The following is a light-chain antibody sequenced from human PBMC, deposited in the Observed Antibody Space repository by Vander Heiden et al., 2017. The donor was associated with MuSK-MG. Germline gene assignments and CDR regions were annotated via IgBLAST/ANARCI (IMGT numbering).Light chain of an antibody. CDR1: SRDVGGYNY. CDR3: CSYVGDYIYV. Sequence: QSALTQPRSVSGSPGQSVTISCHGTSRDVGGYNYVSWFQHPPGKATNIWIYDVNKRPAGVPDLFSCSKAGNTASLIIAGRQAEEEADYYCCSYVGDYIYVFGSGTKVTVL. J-gene: IGLJ1*01. V-gene: IGLV2-11*01. CDR2: DVN.